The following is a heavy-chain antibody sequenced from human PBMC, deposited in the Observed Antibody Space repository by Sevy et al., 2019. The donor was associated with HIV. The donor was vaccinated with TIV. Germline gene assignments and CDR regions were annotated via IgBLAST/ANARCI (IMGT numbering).Heavy chain of an antibody. CDR2: INWNGGST. J-gene: IGHJ3*02. D-gene: IGHD3-3*01. CDR3: ARGSITIFGVVIVKDAFDI. V-gene: IGHV3-20*04. CDR1: GFTFDDCG. Sequence: GGSLRLSCAASGFTFDDCGMSWVRQAPGKGLEWVSGINWNGGSTGYADSVKGRFTISRDNAKNSLYLQMNSLRAEDTALYYCARGSITIFGVVIVKDAFDIWGQGTMVTVSS.